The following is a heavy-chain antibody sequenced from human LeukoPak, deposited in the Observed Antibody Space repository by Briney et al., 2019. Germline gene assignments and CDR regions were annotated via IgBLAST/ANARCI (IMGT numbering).Heavy chain of an antibody. J-gene: IGHJ4*02. Sequence: GGSLRLSCAASGFTFDDYGMSWVRQAPGKGLEGVSGINWNGGSTGHADSVKGRFTITRDNAKNSLYLQMNSLRAEDTALYHCAREGSSWSHYYFDYWGQGTLVTVSS. CDR2: INWNGGST. CDR1: GFTFDDYG. CDR3: AREGSSWSHYYFDY. V-gene: IGHV3-20*01. D-gene: IGHD6-13*01.